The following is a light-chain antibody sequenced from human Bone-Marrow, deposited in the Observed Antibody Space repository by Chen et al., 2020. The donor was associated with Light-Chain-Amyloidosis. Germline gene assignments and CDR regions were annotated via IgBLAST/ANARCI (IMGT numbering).Light chain of an antibody. CDR1: SGSIATNY. CDR2: DDD. CDR3: QSYQGSSQGV. J-gene: IGLJ3*02. V-gene: IGLV6-57*01. Sequence: NVMLTQPHSVSESPGQTVIISCTRSSGSIATNYVQWYQQRPGSSPTTVIYDDDQRPSGVPDRFSGSIDRSSNSASLTIAGLKTEDEADYYCQSYQGSSQGVFGGGTKLTVL.